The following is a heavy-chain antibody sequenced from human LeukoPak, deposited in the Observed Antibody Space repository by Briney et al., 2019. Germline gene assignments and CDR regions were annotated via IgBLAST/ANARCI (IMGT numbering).Heavy chain of an antibody. J-gene: IGHJ5*02. CDR3: AKDPSPGSIAAAGTLDP. V-gene: IGHV3-23*01. CDR1: GFTFSSYA. CDR2: ISGSGGST. D-gene: IGHD6-13*01. Sequence: GGSLRLSCAASGFTFSSYAMSWVRQAPGKGLEWVSAISGSGGSTYYADSVKGRFTISRDNSKNTLYLQMNSLRAEDTAVYYCAKDPSPGSIAAAGTLDPWGQGTLVTVSS.